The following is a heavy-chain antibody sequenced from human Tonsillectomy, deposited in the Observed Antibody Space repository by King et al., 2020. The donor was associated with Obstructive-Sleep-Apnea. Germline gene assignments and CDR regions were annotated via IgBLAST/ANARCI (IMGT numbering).Heavy chain of an antibody. CDR3: ARHYASGRPAFDY. CDR2: IYYSGST. V-gene: IGHV4-59*01. Sequence: QLQESGPGLVKPSETLSLTCTVSGGSISGYYWSWIRQPPGKGLEWIGYIYYSGSTNYSPSLKSRVTISVDTSKNQFSLKLSSVTAADTAVFYCARHYASGRPAFDYWGQGTLVTVSP. J-gene: IGHJ4*02. CDR1: GGSISGYY. D-gene: IGHD3-10*01.